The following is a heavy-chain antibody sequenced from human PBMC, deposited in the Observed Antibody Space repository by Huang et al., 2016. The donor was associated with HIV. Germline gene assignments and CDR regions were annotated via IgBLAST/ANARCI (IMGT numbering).Heavy chain of an antibody. D-gene: IGHD6-19*01. V-gene: IGHV3-53*01. CDR1: GFTVRSNY. Sequence: EVQLVESGGGLIQPGGSLRLSCAASGFTVRSNYMSWVRQAPGKGLEGVSVIYSGGSTYYADSVKGRFTISRDNSKNTLYLQMNSLRAEETAVYYCARDIHSSGWYAGGFDYWGQGTLVTVSS. CDR3: ARDIHSSGWYAGGFDY. J-gene: IGHJ4*02. CDR2: IYSGGST.